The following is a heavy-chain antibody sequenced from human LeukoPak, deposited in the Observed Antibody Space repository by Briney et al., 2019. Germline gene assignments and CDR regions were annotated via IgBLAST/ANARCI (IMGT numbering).Heavy chain of an antibody. Sequence: PSETLSLTCTISDGSISTYYWSWIRQSAGKGLEWIGRIYTSGHWSTTDNPSLKSRITMSVDTSKNQFSLKLSSVTAADTAVYYCARGPPKCRGADCHYGGYHMDVWGKGTTVTISS. J-gene: IGHJ6*03. CDR1: DGSISTYY. D-gene: IGHD2-21*02. CDR3: ARGPPKCRGADCHYGGYHMDV. V-gene: IGHV4-4*07. CDR2: IYTSGHWST.